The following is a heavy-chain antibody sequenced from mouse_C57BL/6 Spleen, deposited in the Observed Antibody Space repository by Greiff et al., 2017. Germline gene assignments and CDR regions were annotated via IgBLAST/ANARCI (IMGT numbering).Heavy chain of an antibody. CDR1: GYTFTSYG. Sequence: VKLQESGAELARPGASVKLSCKASGYTFTSYGISWVKQRTGQGLEWIGEIYPRSGNTYYNEKFKGKATLTADNSSSTAYMELRSLTSEDSAVYFCARITTVVAPYGMDYWGQGTSVTVSS. V-gene: IGHV1-81*01. CDR3: ARITTVVAPYGMDY. J-gene: IGHJ4*01. CDR2: IYPRSGNT. D-gene: IGHD1-1*01.